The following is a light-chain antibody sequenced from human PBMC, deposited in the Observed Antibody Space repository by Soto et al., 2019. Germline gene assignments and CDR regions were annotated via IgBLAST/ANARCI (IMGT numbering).Light chain of an antibody. CDR1: QSISSW. V-gene: IGKV1-5*03. J-gene: IGKJ1*01. CDR2: KAS. Sequence: DIQMTQSPSTLSASVGDRVTITCRASQSISSWLAWYQQKPGKAPKLLIYKASSLESGVPSRFSGSGSETEFPLTISSLQPDDFATYYCQQYKSYSTFGQGTKVEI. CDR3: QQYKSYST.